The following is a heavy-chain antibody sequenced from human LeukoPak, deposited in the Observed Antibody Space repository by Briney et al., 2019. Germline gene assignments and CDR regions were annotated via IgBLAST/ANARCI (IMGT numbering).Heavy chain of an antibody. Sequence: SETLSLTCAVYGGSFSGYYWSWIRQPPGKGLEWIGEINHSGSTNYNPSLKGRVTISVDTSKNQFSLKLSSVTAADTAVYYCARREQLTQFDPWGQGTLVTVSS. CDR2: INHSGST. V-gene: IGHV4-34*01. D-gene: IGHD6-13*01. J-gene: IGHJ5*02. CDR1: GGSFSGYY. CDR3: ARREQLTQFDP.